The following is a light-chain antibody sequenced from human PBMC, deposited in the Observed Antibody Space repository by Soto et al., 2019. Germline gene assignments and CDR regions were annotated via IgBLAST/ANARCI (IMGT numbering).Light chain of an antibody. CDR2: VAS. CDR1: QGITNV. J-gene: IGKJ5*01. V-gene: IGKV1-9*01. CDR3: QQHNSFSIT. Sequence: DIQLTQCPSFLSASVGDRVTITCGASQGITNVLAWYQQKPGKAPKLLIYVASTLQSGVPSRFSGSGSGTEFTLTINSLQADDFATYYCQQHNSFSITFGQGTRLEIK.